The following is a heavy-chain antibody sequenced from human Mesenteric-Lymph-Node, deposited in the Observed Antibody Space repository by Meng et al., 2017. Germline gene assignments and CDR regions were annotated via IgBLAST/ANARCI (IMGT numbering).Heavy chain of an antibody. Sequence: GPRWVNPSQSLSRASSLSDAFTSSDDYYWSWIRHPARKCLEWIGYIHYSGTTYYNPSLKSRIAISPDTSTNQFSLNLNSVTAADAAVYYCARDSPGGYGYFDSWGQGTLVTVSS. CDR2: IHYSGTT. J-gene: IGHJ4*02. CDR3: ARDSPGGYGYFDS. CDR1: DAFTSSDDYY. V-gene: IGHV4-30-4*01. D-gene: IGHD5-12*01.